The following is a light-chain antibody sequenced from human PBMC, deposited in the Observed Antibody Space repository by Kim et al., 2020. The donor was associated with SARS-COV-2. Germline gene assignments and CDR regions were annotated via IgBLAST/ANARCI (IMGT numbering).Light chain of an antibody. CDR2: GAS. CDR1: QSVSSSY. J-gene: IGKJ1*01. CDR3: QQYGSSPPT. V-gene: IGKV3-20*01. Sequence: SPGERATRSCRASQSVSSSYLGWYQQKPGQAPRLLIYGASSRATGIPDRFSRSGSGTDFTLTISRLEPEDFAVYYCQQYGSSPPTFGQGTKVDIK.